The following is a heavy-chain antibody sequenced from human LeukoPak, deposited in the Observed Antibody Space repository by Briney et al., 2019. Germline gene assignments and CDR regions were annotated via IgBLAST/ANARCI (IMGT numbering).Heavy chain of an antibody. CDR2: ISSSSSTI. D-gene: IGHD3-22*01. V-gene: IGHV3-48*02. J-gene: IGHJ4*02. CDR1: RFTFSSYS. CDR3: ARGPSYYDSSGYYIIDY. Sequence: PGGSLRLSCAASRFTFSSYSMNWVRQAPGKGLEWVSYISSSSSTIYYADSVKGRFAISRDNAKNSLYLQMNSLRDEDTAVYYCARGPSYYDSSGYYIIDYWGQGTLVTVSS.